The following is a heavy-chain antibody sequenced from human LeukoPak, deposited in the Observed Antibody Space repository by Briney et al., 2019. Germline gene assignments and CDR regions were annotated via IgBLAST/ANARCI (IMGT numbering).Heavy chain of an antibody. V-gene: IGHV3-33*01. CDR1: GFTFSTYG. CDR3: ARGLEGFDY. J-gene: IGHJ4*02. CDR2: IWNDGSNK. Sequence: GGSLRLSCAASGFTFSTYGMHWVRQAPGKGLEWVAVIWNDGSNKYYADSVKGRFTISRDNSKNTLYLQMNSLRAEDTVVYYCARGLEGFDYWGQGTLVTVSS.